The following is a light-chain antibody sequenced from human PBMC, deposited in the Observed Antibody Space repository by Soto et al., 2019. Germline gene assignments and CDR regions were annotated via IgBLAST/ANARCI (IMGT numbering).Light chain of an antibody. CDR3: FSHRGGAYNV. Sequence: QCVRSHPASVSWSPGHSITISCTGTSSDVGAYNYVSWYQQYPGKAPKLMIYGVTNRPSGVSNRFSGSKTGNTASLTISGLQAEEEADYYCFSHRGGAYNVFGTGTKVTVL. J-gene: IGLJ1*01. CDR2: GVT. CDR1: SSDVGAYNY. V-gene: IGLV2-14*01.